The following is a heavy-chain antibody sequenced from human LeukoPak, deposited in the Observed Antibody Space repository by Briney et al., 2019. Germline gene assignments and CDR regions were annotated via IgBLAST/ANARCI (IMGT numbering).Heavy chain of an antibody. D-gene: IGHD5-18*01. CDR1: GLTFSSYA. J-gene: IGHJ4*02. CDR2: ISGSGGST. V-gene: IGHV3-23*01. Sequence: GGSLRLSCAASGLTFSSYAMSWVRQAPGKGLEWVSAISGSGGSTYYADSVKGRFTISRDNSKNTLYLQMNSLRAEDTAVYYCAKVNRIHVDTANPYYFDYWGQGTLVTVSS. CDR3: AKVNRIHVDTANPYYFDY.